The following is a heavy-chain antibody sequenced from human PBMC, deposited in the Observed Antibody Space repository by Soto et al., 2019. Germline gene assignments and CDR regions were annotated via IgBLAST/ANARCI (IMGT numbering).Heavy chain of an antibody. CDR2: IVVGSGNT. D-gene: IGHD3-3*01. V-gene: IGHV1-58*01. Sequence: SVKVSCKASGFTFTSSAVKWVRQARGQRLEWIGWIVVGSGNTNYAQKFQERVTITRDMSTSTAYMELSSLRSEDTAVYYCAAAPIYDFWSGYSVFDYWGQGTLVTVSS. CDR1: GFTFTSSA. J-gene: IGHJ4*02. CDR3: AAAPIYDFWSGYSVFDY.